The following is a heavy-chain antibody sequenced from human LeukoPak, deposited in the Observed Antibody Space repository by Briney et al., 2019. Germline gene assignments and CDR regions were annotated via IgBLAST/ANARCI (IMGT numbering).Heavy chain of an antibody. CDR2: INQDGSEK. CDR1: GFIFSSYW. J-gene: IGHJ5*02. D-gene: IGHD2-2*01. CDR3: AKGGCSSTTCYLANP. Sequence: GGSLRLSCAASGFIFSSYWMSWVRQAPGKGLEWVANINQDGSEKYYVDSVKGRFTISRDNAKNSLYLQMNSLRAEDTAVYYCAKGGCSSTTCYLANPWGQGTLVTVSS. V-gene: IGHV3-7*05.